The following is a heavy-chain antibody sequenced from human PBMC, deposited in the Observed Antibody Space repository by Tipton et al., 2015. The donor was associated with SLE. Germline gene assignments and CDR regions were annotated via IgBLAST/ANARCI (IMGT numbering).Heavy chain of an antibody. Sequence: TLSLTCSVSGDSINNDYSWGWIRQPPGKGLEWIGTIYNPGSTYYNPSLKSRATISVDTSKNQFSLKLSSVTAADTAVYYCARVPRTFYYDYSGHFDYWGPGTLVTVSS. CDR2: IYNPGST. V-gene: IGHV4-38-2*02. J-gene: IGHJ4*02. D-gene: IGHD3-22*01. CDR3: ARVPRTFYYDYSGHFDY. CDR1: GDSINNDYS.